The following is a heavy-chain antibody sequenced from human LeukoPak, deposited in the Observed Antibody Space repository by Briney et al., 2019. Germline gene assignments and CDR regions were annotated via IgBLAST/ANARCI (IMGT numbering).Heavy chain of an antibody. D-gene: IGHD4-17*01. CDR2: ISYDGSNK. V-gene: IGHV3-30*18. Sequence: PGRSLRLSCAASGFTFSSYGMHWVGQAPGKGLEWVAVISYDGSNKYYADSVKGRFTISRDNSKNTLYLQMNSLRAEDTAVYYCAKDPVEDGVDYWGQGTLVAVSS. CDR3: AKDPVEDGVDY. J-gene: IGHJ4*02. CDR1: GFTFSSYG.